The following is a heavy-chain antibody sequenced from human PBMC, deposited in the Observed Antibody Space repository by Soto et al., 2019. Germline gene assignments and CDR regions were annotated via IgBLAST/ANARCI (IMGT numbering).Heavy chain of an antibody. V-gene: IGHV4-59*01. J-gene: IGHJ2*01. Sequence: QVQLQESGPGLVKPSETLSLTCTVSGGSISSYYWSWIRQPPGEGLEWIGYIYYTGSTKNNPSLKSRVTISVDTSKNQFSLKLNSVTAADTAVYYCAGGSTFLSGYDDWYFDLWGRGTLVTVSS. D-gene: IGHD3-3*01. CDR3: AGGSTFLSGYDDWYFDL. CDR2: IYYTGST. CDR1: GGSISSYY.